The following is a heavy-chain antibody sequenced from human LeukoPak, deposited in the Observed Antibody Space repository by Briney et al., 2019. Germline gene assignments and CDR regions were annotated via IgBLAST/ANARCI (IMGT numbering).Heavy chain of an antibody. V-gene: IGHV3-30*02. J-gene: IGHJ5*02. CDR3: ARPLGYDSSGYLS. CDR1: GFTFSSYG. D-gene: IGHD3-22*01. Sequence: GGSLRLSCAASGFTFSSYGMHWVRQAPGKGLEWVAFIRYDGSNKYYADSVKGRFTISRDNSKNTLYLQMNSLRAEDTAVYYCARPLGYDSSGYLSWGQGTLVTVSS. CDR2: IRYDGSNK.